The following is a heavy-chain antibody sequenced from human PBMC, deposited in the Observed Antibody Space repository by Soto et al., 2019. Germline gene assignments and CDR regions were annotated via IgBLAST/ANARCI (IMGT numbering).Heavy chain of an antibody. V-gene: IGHV4-61*01. D-gene: IGHD3-3*01. CDR2: IYYSGST. J-gene: IGHJ4*02. CDR1: GGSVSSGSYY. CDR3: ARVGFGVVTPFDY. Sequence: SETLSLTCTVSGGSVSSGSYYWSWIRQPPGKGLEWIGYIYYSGSTNYNPSLKSRVTISVDTSKNQFSLKLSSVTAADTAVYYWARVGFGVVTPFDYWGQGTLVTVSS.